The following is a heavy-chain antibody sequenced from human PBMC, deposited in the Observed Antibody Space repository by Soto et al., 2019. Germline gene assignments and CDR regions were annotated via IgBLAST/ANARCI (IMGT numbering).Heavy chain of an antibody. CDR2: ISYDGSNK. D-gene: IGHD2-21*01. J-gene: IGHJ6*02. CDR3: AKDQGDMGGYYGMDV. Sequence: GGSLRLSCAASGFTFSSYGMHWVRQAPGKGLEWVAVISYDGSNKYYADSVKGRFTISRDNSKNTLYLQMNSLRAEDTAVYYCAKDQGDMGGYYGMDVWGQGTTVTVSS. V-gene: IGHV3-30*18. CDR1: GFTFSSYG.